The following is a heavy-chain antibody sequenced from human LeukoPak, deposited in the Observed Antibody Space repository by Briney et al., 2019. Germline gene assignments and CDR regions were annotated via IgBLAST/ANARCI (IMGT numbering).Heavy chain of an antibody. CDR1: GFTFSSYW. J-gene: IGHJ1*01. D-gene: IGHD4-11*01. Sequence: GGSLRLSCAASGFTFSSYWMSWVRQAPGKGLEWVANIKQDGSEEYYVDSVKGRFTISRDNAKNSLYLQMNSLRVEDTAVYYCATYSTRNAREFQSWGQGTLVTVSS. V-gene: IGHV3-7*01. CDR3: ATYSTRNAREFQS. CDR2: IKQDGSEE.